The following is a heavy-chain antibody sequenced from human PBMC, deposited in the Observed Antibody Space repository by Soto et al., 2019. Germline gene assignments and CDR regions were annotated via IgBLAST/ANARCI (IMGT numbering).Heavy chain of an antibody. CDR1: SGSISSSNW. Sequence: SETLSLTCAVSSGSISSSNWWSWVRQPPGKGLEWIGEIYHSGSTNYNPSLQSRVTISVDKSKNQFSLKLSSVTAADTAVYYCARIYSSSWYYFDYWGQGTLVTVSS. CDR2: IYHSGST. D-gene: IGHD6-13*01. V-gene: IGHV4-4*02. J-gene: IGHJ4*02. CDR3: ARIYSSSWYYFDY.